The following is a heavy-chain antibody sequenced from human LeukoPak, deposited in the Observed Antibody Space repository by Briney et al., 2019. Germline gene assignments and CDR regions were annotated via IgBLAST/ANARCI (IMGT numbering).Heavy chain of an antibody. J-gene: IGHJ3*02. D-gene: IGHD3-22*01. V-gene: IGHV4-59*08. CDR3: ARVYYAGGAFDT. Sequence: SETLSLTCTVSGGSISSYYWSWIRQPPGKGLEWIGYIYYSGSTNYNPSLKSRVSISVDTSKNQFSLKLSSVTAADTAVYYCARVYYAGGAFDTGAKGTRATVS. CDR1: GGSISSYY. CDR2: IYYSGST.